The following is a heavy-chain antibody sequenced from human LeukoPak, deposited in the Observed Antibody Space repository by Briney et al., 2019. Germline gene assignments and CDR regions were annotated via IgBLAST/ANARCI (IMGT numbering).Heavy chain of an antibody. CDR2: ISSSGSTI. D-gene: IGHD5-18*01. CDR3: ATSYSYGQPEFDY. V-gene: IGHV3-11*01. Sequence: KPGGSLRLSCAASGFTFSDYYMSWIRQAPGKGLEWVLYISSSGSTIYYADSVKGRFTIPRDNAKNSLYLQMNSLRAEDTAVYYCATSYSYGQPEFDYWGQGTLVTVSS. J-gene: IGHJ4*02. CDR1: GFTFSDYY.